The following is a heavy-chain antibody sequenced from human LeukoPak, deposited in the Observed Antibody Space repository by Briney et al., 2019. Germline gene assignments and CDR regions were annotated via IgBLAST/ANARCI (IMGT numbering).Heavy chain of an antibody. CDR1: GFTFSSYA. V-gene: IGHV3-23*01. D-gene: IGHD7-27*01. Sequence: PGRSLRLSCAASGFTFSSYAMSWVRQAQGKGLELVSAISGSGGSTYYAVSVKGRFTISRDNSKNTLYLQMNSLRAEDTAVYYCAKDLTGDGPSPFDYWGQGTLVTVSS. CDR2: ISGSGGST. J-gene: IGHJ4*02. CDR3: AKDLTGDGPSPFDY.